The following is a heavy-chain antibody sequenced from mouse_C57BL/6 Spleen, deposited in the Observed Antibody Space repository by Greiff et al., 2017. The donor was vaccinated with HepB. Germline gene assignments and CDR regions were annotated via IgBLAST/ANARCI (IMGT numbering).Heavy chain of an antibody. CDR1: GFTFSDYG. D-gene: IGHD3-3*01. CDR2: ISSGSSTI. CDR3: ARRGQGYAMDY. V-gene: IGHV5-17*01. J-gene: IGHJ4*01. Sequence: EVMLVESGGGLVKPGGSLKLSCAASGFTFSDYGMHWVRQAPEKGLEWVAYISSGSSTIYYADTVKGRFTISRDNAKNTLFLQMTSLRSEDTAMSYCARRGQGYAMDYWGQGTSVTVSS.